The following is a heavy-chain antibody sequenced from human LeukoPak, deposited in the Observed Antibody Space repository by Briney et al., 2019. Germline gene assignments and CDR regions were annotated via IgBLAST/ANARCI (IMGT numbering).Heavy chain of an antibody. V-gene: IGHV3-23*01. CDR2: ISGSGGST. CDR3: ARGVRIAVAGYIDC. CDR1: GFTFSSYA. J-gene: IGHJ4*02. D-gene: IGHD6-19*01. Sequence: GGVLRLSCAASGFTFSSYAMSWVRQVSGKGLEWVSVISGSGGSTYYADSVKGRFTICRDNSKNTLYLQMKSLRAEDTAVYYCARGVRIAVAGYIDCWGQGTLVTVSS.